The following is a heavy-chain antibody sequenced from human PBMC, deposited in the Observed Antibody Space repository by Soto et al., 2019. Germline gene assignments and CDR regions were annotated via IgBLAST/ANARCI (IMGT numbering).Heavy chain of an antibody. CDR1: GGSFSGYY. CDR3: ANYPTTVTSDY. Sequence: SETLSLTCAVYGGSFSGYYWSWIRQPPGKGLEWIGEINHSGSTNYNPSLKCRVTISVDTSKNQFSLKLSSVTSADTAVYYCANYPTTVTSDYWGQGTLVTVSS. D-gene: IGHD4-17*01. J-gene: IGHJ4*02. V-gene: IGHV4-34*01. CDR2: INHSGST.